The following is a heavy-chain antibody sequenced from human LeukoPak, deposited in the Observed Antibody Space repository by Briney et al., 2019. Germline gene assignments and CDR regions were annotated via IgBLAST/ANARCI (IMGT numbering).Heavy chain of an antibody. V-gene: IGHV4-39*07. D-gene: IGHD3-22*01. CDR2: IYYSGST. CDR3: ARDPMIVGREAFDI. CDR1: GGSISSSSYY. J-gene: IGHJ3*02. Sequence: PSETLSLTCTVSGGSISSSSYYWGWIRQPPGKGLEWIGSIYYSGSTYYNPSLKSRVTISVDTSKNQFSLKLSSVTAADTAVYYCARDPMIVGREAFDIWGQGTMVIVSS.